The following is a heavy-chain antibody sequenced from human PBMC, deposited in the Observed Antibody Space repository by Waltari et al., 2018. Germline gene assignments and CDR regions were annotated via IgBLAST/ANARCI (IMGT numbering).Heavy chain of an antibody. J-gene: IGHJ5*02. V-gene: IGHV4-31*03. CDR3: AREGYCSGGTCYGT. CDR1: GGSISSGGYY. CDR2: ISYSGNT. D-gene: IGHD2-15*01. Sequence: QVQLQESGPGLVKPSQTLSLTCTISGGSISSGGYYWRWIRQHPGKGLEWIGFISYSGNTDYNPSLKSRVTISVDTSKNQFSLKVNSVTAADTAVYFCAREGYCSGGTCYGTWGQGTLVTVS.